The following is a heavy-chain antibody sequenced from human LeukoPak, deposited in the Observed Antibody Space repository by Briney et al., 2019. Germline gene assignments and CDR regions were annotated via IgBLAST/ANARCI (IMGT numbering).Heavy chain of an antibody. Sequence: PSETLSLTCTVSGGSISSYYWSWIRQPPGKGLEWIGYIYYSGSTYYNPSLKSRVTISVDTSKNQFSLKLSSVTAADTAVYYCARVGSWQGGYFDYWGQGTLVTVSP. CDR3: ARVGSWQGGYFDY. CDR2: IYYSGST. CDR1: GGSISSYY. V-gene: IGHV4-59*12. D-gene: IGHD6-13*01. J-gene: IGHJ4*02.